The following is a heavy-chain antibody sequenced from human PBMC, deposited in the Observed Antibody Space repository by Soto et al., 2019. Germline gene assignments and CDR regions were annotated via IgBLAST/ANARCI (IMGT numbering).Heavy chain of an antibody. CDR2: VSHDGRNT. CDR1: GFTFSDYA. D-gene: IGHD6-6*01. J-gene: IGHJ4*02. Sequence: VQLVESGGGVVQPGRSLRLSCAASGFTFSDYAMHWVRQAPGKGLEWVAVVSHDGRNTHYADSVKGRVTISRDRSKNTVSLEMTSLRAEDTAVYYCARGGRPGLVTYDFTSWGQGALVTVSS. CDR3: ARGGRPGLVTYDFTS. V-gene: IGHV3-30*03.